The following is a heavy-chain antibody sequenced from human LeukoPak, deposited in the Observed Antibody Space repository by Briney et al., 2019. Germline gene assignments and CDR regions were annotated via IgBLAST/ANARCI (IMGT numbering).Heavy chain of an antibody. CDR3: ARDGASRHYYDSSGYYWFDY. J-gene: IGHJ4*02. CDR2: ISSNGGST. Sequence: GGSLRLSCAASGFTISSYAMHWVRQAPGKGLEYVSAISSNGGSTYYANSVKGRFTISRDNSKNTLYLQMGSLRAEDMAVYYCARDGASRHYYDSSGYYWFDYWGQGTLVTVSS. D-gene: IGHD3-22*01. CDR1: GFTISSYA. V-gene: IGHV3-64*01.